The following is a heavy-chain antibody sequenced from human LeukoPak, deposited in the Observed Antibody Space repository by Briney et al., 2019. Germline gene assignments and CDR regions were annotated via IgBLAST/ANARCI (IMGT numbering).Heavy chain of an antibody. CDR3: TGSYGYAPYVY. V-gene: IGHV3-49*04. Sequence: GGSLRLSCTASGFTFCDYAMSWVRQAPGKGLEWVGFISSKVYGGTTEYAASVKGRFSISRDDSKSIAYLQMNSLKTEDTAVYYCTGSYGYAPYVYWGQGTLVTDPS. D-gene: IGHD5-18*01. CDR2: ISSKVYGGTT. CDR1: GFTFCDYA. J-gene: IGHJ4*02.